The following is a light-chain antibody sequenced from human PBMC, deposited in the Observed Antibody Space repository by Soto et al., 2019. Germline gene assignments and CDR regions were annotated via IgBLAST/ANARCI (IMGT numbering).Light chain of an antibody. CDR1: SSNIGAGYD. J-gene: IGLJ1*01. CDR2: GNK. CDR3: QSYDSSLSRV. Sequence: QSARTQSPSVSGAPGQRVTISCTGSSSNIGAGYDVHWYQQLPGTAPKLLIYGNKNRPSGVPDRFSASKSGTSASLAIAGLQAEDEADHYCQSYDSSLSRVFGTGTKVTVL. V-gene: IGLV1-40*01.